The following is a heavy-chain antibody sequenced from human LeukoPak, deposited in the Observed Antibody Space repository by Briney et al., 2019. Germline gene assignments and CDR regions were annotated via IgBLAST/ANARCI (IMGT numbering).Heavy chain of an antibody. V-gene: IGHV4-39*07. CDR1: GGSISSSSYY. D-gene: IGHD3-16*01. Sequence: SETLSLTCTVSGGSISSSSYYWGWIRQPPGKGLEWIGSIYYSGSTYYNPSLKSRVTISVDTSKNQFSLKLSSVTAADTAVYYCARVGSYFDYWGQGTLVTVSS. CDR3: ARVGSYFDY. J-gene: IGHJ4*02. CDR2: IYYSGST.